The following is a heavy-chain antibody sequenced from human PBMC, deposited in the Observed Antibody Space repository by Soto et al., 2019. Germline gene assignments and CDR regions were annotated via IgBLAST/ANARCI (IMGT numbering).Heavy chain of an antibody. D-gene: IGHD4-17*01. J-gene: IGHJ4*02. CDR1: GYTFTGYY. Sequence: QVQLVQSGAEVKKPGASVKVSCKASGYTFTGYYIHWVRQAPGQGLEWMGWINPNSGGTNYAQKFQGWVTMTRDTSNSTAYMELSRPRSDDTAVYFCARGGQSVTYFDYWGQGTLVTVSS. CDR2: INPNSGGT. CDR3: ARGGQSVTYFDY. V-gene: IGHV1-2*04.